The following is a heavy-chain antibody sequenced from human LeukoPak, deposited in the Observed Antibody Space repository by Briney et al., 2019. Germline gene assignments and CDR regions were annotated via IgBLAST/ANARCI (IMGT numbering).Heavy chain of an antibody. CDR3: AKGTTGWGSYYIMGVFGY. V-gene: IGHV3-30*02. D-gene: IGHD3-10*01. Sequence: GGALRLSCAASGFTFSSFGMHWVRQAPGKGLEWVAFIRYDGSNKYYADSVKGRFTISRDNSKNTLYLQMNGLRAEDTAVYYCAKGTTGWGSYYIMGVFGYWGQGTLVTVSS. J-gene: IGHJ4*02. CDR1: GFTFSSFG. CDR2: IRYDGSNK.